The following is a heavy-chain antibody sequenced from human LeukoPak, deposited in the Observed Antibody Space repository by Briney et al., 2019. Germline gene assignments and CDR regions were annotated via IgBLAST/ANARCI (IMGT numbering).Heavy chain of an antibody. CDR1: EFTFSTYY. CDR2: ISSSSRVI. CDR3: ATGPGHVGASDF. D-gene: IGHD1-26*01. V-gene: IGHV3-48*02. Sequence: GGSLSLSCAASEFTFSTYYMKCGRQAPGEGRVWISYISSSSRVIYYADSVKGRVTISIDNAKNSLYLKLHSLKDEDTAVYYCATGPGHVGASDFWGQGTLVTVSS. J-gene: IGHJ4*02.